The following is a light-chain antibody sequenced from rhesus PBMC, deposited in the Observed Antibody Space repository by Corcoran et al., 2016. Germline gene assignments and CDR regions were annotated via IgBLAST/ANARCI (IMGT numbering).Light chain of an antibody. Sequence: EIVMTQSPATLSLSPGESATLSCRASQSVSSSVAWYPQKPEQAPRLLIYGASSRATGSPDRFRGRGYGTDFTFIISSLEPEDVGVYYCQKYNNWNSFGQGTKVEIK. CDR3: QKYNNWNS. CDR2: GAS. CDR1: QSVSSS. J-gene: IGKJ2*01. V-gene: IGKV3S9*01.